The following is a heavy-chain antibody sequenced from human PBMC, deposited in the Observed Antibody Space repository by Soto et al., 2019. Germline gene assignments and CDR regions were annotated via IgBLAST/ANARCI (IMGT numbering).Heavy chain of an antibody. V-gene: IGHV3-7*03. CDR2: IKEDGTEK. CDR3: ASRGSPFEY. J-gene: IGHJ4*02. Sequence: PGGSLRLSCAASGFAFSSYWMSWVRQAPGKGLEWVANIKEDGTEKYYVDSVKGRFTISRDNAKNSVFLQMNSLRAEDTAVYYCASRGSPFEYWGQGTLVTVSS. CDR1: GFAFSSYW. D-gene: IGHD1-26*01.